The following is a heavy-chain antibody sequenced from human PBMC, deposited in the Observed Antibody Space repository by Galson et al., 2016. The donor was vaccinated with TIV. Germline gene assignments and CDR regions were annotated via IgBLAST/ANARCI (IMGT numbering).Heavy chain of an antibody. V-gene: IGHV3-23*01. J-gene: IGHJ4*02. CDR2: ISAGGGRT. CDR3: AKVDSSGFDYVRRFDF. Sequence: SLRLSCAASGFTFSSFAMSWVRQAPGKGLEWVSRISAGGGRTDYTDSVKGRFTISRDKPKNTLYLQMSSLRADDTAVYFCAKVDSSGFDYVRRFDFWGQGTLATVSS. D-gene: IGHD3-22*01. CDR1: GFTFSSFA.